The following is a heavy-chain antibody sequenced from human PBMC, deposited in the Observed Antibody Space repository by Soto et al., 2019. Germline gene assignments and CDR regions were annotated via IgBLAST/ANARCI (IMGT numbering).Heavy chain of an antibody. D-gene: IGHD2-8*01. CDR1: GGSISNYY. CDR3: ARRYAGNFDY. CDR2: IYYSGST. Sequence: QVQLQESGPGLVKPSETLSLTCTVSGGSISNYYWSWIQQPPGKGLEWIGYIYYSGSTNYNPSLKSRVTISVDTSKNQFSLKLSSVTAADTAVYYCARRYAGNFDYWGQGTLVTVSS. V-gene: IGHV4-59*01. J-gene: IGHJ4*02.